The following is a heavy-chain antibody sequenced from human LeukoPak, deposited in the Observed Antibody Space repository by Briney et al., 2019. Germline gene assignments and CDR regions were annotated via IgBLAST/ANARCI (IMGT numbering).Heavy chain of an antibody. CDR1: GFTFSSYA. J-gene: IGHJ3*02. Sequence: GGSLRLSCAASGFTFSSYAMSWVRQAPGKGLEWVSAISGSGGSTYYADSVKGRFTISRDNSKNTLYLQLNSLRAEDTAVYYCAKDRVRFIVGATFAFDIWGQGTMVTVSS. D-gene: IGHD1-26*01. CDR2: ISGSGGST. CDR3: AKDRVRFIVGATFAFDI. V-gene: IGHV3-23*01.